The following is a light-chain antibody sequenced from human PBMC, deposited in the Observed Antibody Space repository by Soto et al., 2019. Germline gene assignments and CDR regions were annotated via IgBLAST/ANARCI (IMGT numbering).Light chain of an antibody. CDR2: EVS. CDR3: SSYTSSSTLVV. V-gene: IGLV2-14*01. J-gene: IGLJ2*01. Sequence: QSALTQPRSVSGSPGQSVTISCTGTSSDVGVYNSVSWYQQHPGKAPKLMIYEVSNRPSGVSNRFSGSKSGNTASLTISGLQAEDEADYYCSSYTSSSTLVVFGGGTRVTVL. CDR1: SSDVGVYNS.